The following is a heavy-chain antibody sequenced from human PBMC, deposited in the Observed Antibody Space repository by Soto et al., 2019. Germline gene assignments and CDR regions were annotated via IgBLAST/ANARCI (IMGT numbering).Heavy chain of an antibody. CDR2: IYYSGST. CDR1: GGSINSSSYN. Sequence: SETLSLTCTVSGGSINSSSYNWAWIRQPPGKGLEWIGSIYYSGSTYYNPSLKSRVTISGDTSENQFSLKLSSVTAADTAVYFCATIRGSYYLVEYWGQGTLVTVSS. J-gene: IGHJ4*02. CDR3: ATIRGSYYLVEY. D-gene: IGHD1-26*01. V-gene: IGHV4-39*01.